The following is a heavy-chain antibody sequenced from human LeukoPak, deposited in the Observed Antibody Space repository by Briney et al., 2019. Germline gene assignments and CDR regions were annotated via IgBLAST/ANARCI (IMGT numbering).Heavy chain of an antibody. CDR3: ARGGLEPVDY. D-gene: IGHD1-1*01. CDR1: GFIVSNNY. Sequence: PGGSLRLSCAASGFIVSNNYMSWVRQAPGKGLEWVSVIYTGGSTYYADSVKGRFTISRDNSNNTPYLQMNSLRVEDTAVYYCARGGLEPVDYWGQGTLVTVSS. J-gene: IGHJ4*02. V-gene: IGHV3-66*01. CDR2: IYTGGST.